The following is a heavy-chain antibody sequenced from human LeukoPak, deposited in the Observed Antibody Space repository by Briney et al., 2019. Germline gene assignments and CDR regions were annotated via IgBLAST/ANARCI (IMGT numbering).Heavy chain of an antibody. J-gene: IGHJ6*02. Sequence: ASVKVSCKASGGTFSSYTIGWVRQAPGQGLEWKGRIIPILGIANYAQKFQGRVTITADKSTSTAYMELSSLRSEDTAVYYCARDGDYYDSSGDDYYYGMDVWGQGTTVTVSS. CDR3: ARDGDYYDSSGDDYYYGMDV. CDR2: IIPILGIA. D-gene: IGHD3-22*01. V-gene: IGHV1-69*04. CDR1: GGTFSSYT.